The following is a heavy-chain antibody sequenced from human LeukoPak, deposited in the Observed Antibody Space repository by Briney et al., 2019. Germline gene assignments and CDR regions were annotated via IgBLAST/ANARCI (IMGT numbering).Heavy chain of an antibody. D-gene: IGHD6-6*01. J-gene: IGHJ4*02. CDR1: GGSISSGGYY. V-gene: IGHV4-30-2*01. Sequence: PSQTLSLTCTVSGGSISSGGYYWSWIRQPPWKGLEWIGYIYHSGSTYYNPSLKSRVTISVDRSKNQFSLKLSAVTAADTAVYYCARGGYSSSSVLVYWGQGTLVTVSS. CDR2: IYHSGST. CDR3: ARGGYSSSSVLVY.